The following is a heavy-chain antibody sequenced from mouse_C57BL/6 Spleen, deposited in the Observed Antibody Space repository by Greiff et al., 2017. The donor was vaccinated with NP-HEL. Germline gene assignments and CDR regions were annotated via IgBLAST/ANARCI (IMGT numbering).Heavy chain of an antibody. CDR1: GYTFTEYT. CDR3: ARHESYYGSSYEGFDY. J-gene: IGHJ2*01. D-gene: IGHD1-1*01. Sequence: VQLVESGAELVKPGASVKLSCKASGYTFTEYTIHWVKQRSGQGLEWIGWFYPGSGSIKYNEKFKDKATLTADKSSSTVYMELSRLTSEDSAVYFCARHESYYGSSYEGFDYWGQGTTLTVSS. CDR2: FYPGSGSI. V-gene: IGHV1-62-2*01.